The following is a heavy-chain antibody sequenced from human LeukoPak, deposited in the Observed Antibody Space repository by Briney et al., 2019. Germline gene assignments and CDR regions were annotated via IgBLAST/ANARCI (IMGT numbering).Heavy chain of an antibody. V-gene: IGHV3-53*01. CDR1: GFTVSSNY. J-gene: IGHJ4*02. CDR3: ARGSRIAAVLDC. CDR2: IYSGGST. Sequence: GGSLRLSCAASGFTVSSNYMSWVRQAPGKGLEWLSVIYSGGSTYYADSLKGRFTISRDNSKNTVYLQVNSLRAEDTAVYYCARGSRIAAVLDCWGQGTLVTVSS. D-gene: IGHD6-13*01.